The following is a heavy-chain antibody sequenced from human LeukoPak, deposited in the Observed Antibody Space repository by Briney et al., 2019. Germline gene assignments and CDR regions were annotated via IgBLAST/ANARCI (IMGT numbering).Heavy chain of an antibody. CDR1: GYSFTSYW. CDR3: ATGSGSYLYYFDY. D-gene: IGHD1-26*01. V-gene: IGHV5-51*01. Sequence: GESLKISCKGSGYSFTSYWIGWVRQMPGKGLGWMGIIYPGDYDTRYSSSFQGQVTISDDKSISTAYLQWSSLKASDTAMYYCATGSGSYLYYFDYWGQGTLATVSS. J-gene: IGHJ4*02. CDR2: IYPGDYDT.